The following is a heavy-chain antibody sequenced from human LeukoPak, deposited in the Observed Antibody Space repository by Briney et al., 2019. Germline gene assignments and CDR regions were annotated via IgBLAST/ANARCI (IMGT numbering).Heavy chain of an antibody. CDR2: ILTSGTT. D-gene: IGHD1-26*01. V-gene: IGHV4-4*09. CDR1: NGSISNYH. CDR3: ARLRVSGSYLYYFDY. Sequence: SETLSLTCTVSNGSISNYHWSWVRQPPGKGLEWIGYILTSGTTNYNPSLKSRLTISVDTSKNQFTLKLSSVTAADTAVYYGARLRVSGSYLYYFDYWGQGTLVSVSS. J-gene: IGHJ4*02.